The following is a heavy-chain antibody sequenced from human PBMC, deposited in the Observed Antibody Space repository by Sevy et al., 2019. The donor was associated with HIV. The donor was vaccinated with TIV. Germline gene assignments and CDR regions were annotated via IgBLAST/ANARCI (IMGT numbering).Heavy chain of an antibody. CDR3: ARDRNYYDSSGYYRGLGAFDI. D-gene: IGHD3-22*01. CDR2: IYSGGST. J-gene: IGHJ3*02. Sequence: GGSLRLSCAASGFTVSSNYMSWVRQAPGKGLEWVSVIYSGGSTYYADSVKGRFTISRDNSKNTLYLQMNSLRAEDTAVYYWARDRNYYDSSGYYRGLGAFDIWGQGTMVTVSS. CDR1: GFTVSSNY. V-gene: IGHV3-53*01.